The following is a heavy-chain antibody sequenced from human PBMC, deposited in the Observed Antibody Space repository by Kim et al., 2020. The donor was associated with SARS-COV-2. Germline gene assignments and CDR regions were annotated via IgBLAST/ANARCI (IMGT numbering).Heavy chain of an antibody. CDR2: IKQDGSEK. CDR1: RFTFSSYW. J-gene: IGHJ6*01. CDR3: AREVDRAAAGFLVSYYY. V-gene: IGHV3-7*01. Sequence: GGSLRLSCAASRFTFSSYWMSWVRQAPGKGLEWVANIKQDGSEKYYVDSVNGRFTISRDNAKNSLFLQMNSLIAEDTAVYYCAREVDRAAAGFLVSYYY. D-gene: IGHD6-13*01.